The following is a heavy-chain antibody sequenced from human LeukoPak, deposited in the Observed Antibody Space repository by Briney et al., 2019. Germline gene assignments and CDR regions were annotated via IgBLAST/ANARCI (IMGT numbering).Heavy chain of an antibody. CDR1: GFTFSSYG. CDR3: ARRYGSGSPAGY. V-gene: IGHV3-33*01. Sequence: GGSLRLSCAASGFTFSSYGMHWVRQAPGKGLEWVAVIWYDGSNKYYADPVKGRFTISRDNSKNTLYLQMNSLRAEDTAVYYCARRYGSGSPAGYWGQGTLVTVSS. J-gene: IGHJ4*02. CDR2: IWYDGSNK. D-gene: IGHD3-10*01.